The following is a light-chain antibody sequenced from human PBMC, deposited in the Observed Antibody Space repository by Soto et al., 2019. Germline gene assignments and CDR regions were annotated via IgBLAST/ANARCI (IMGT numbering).Light chain of an antibody. J-gene: IGKJ1*01. CDR2: GAS. V-gene: IGKV3-15*01. CDR1: QSVSSN. Sequence: EILMTQSPATLSVSPGERATLSCRASQSVSSNLAWYQQRPGQSPRLLIYGASTRDTGIPARFSGRGSGTEFTLTISRLQSEDFEVYYCQQYNNWPRTFGQGTKVDIK. CDR3: QQYNNWPRT.